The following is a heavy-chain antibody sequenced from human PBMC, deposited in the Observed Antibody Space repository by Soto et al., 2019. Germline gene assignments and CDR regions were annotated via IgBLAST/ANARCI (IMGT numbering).Heavy chain of an antibody. V-gene: IGHV3-21*01. CDR1: AFSFSSYS. CDR2: ISGSSTFI. D-gene: IGHD3-9*01. CDR3: ARDLYFDSTGGAFDL. J-gene: IGHJ3*01. Sequence: PVGSLRLSCAAAAFSFSSYSMSWVRQAPGKGLEWVASISGSSTFIYYVDSVKGRFNISRDNGKKSLHLQMTSLRAEDTGVYFCARDLYFDSTGGAFDLWGQGTVVTVSS.